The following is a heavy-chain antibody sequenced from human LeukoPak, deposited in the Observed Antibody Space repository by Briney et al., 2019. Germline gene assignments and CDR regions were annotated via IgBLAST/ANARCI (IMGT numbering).Heavy chain of an antibody. CDR3: ARGIAAAGTPPDFDY. CDR1: GGSISSSSYY. Sequence: SETLSLTCTVSGGSISSSSYYWGWIRQPPGKGLEWIGSIYYSGSTNYNPSLKSRVTISVDTSKDQFSLKLSSVTAADTAVYYCARGIAAAGTPPDFDYWGQGTLVTVSS. D-gene: IGHD6-13*01. J-gene: IGHJ4*02. CDR2: IYYSGST. V-gene: IGHV4-39*07.